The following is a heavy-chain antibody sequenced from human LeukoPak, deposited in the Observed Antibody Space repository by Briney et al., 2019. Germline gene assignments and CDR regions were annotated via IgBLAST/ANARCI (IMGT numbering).Heavy chain of an antibody. CDR1: GFTFSSYG. Sequence: GGSLRLSCAASGFTFSSYGMHWVRQAPGKGLEWVAVISYDGSNKYYADSVKGRFTISRDNSKNTLYLQMNSLRAEDTAVYYCATATTVTHRYFDYWGQGTLVTVSS. D-gene: IGHD4-17*01. J-gene: IGHJ4*02. CDR2: ISYDGSNK. CDR3: ATATTVTHRYFDY. V-gene: IGHV3-30*03.